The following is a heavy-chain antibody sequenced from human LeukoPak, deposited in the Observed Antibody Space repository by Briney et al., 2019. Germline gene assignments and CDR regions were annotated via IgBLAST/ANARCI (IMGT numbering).Heavy chain of an antibody. Sequence: PGGSLRLSCAASGFTFSSYAMSWVRQAPGKGLEWIGHIYYSGSTNYNPSLKSRVTISIDTSKNQFSLKLSSVTAADTAVYYCARDSGSGTYYWGQGSLVTVSS. D-gene: IGHD6-19*01. V-gene: IGHV4-59*01. CDR1: GFTFSSYA. CDR2: IYYSGST. J-gene: IGHJ4*02. CDR3: ARDSGSGTYY.